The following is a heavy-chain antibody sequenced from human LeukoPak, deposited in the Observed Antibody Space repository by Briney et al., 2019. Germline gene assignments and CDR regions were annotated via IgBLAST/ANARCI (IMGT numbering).Heavy chain of an antibody. J-gene: IGHJ4*02. V-gene: IGHV4-34*01. Sequence: PSETLSLTCAVYGGSFSGYYWSWIRQPPGKGLEWIGEINHSGSTNYNPSLKSRVTISVDTSKNQFSLKLSSVTAADTAVYYCARLIEGLVLGYWGQGTLVTVSS. CDR2: INHSGST. CDR1: GGSFSGYY. D-gene: IGHD6-19*01. CDR3: ARLIEGLVLGY.